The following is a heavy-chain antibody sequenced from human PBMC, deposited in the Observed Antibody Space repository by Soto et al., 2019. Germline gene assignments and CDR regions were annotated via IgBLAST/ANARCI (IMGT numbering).Heavy chain of an antibody. V-gene: IGHV3-23*01. CDR3: AKDVDYYDFWSGSGAYYYMDV. J-gene: IGHJ6*03. CDR1: GFTFSSYA. D-gene: IGHD3-3*01. Sequence: GGSLRLSCAASGFTFSSYAMSWVRQAPGKGLEWVSAISGSGGSTYYADSVKGRFTISRDNSKNTLYLQMNSLRAEDTAVYYCAKDVDYYDFWSGSGAYYYMDVWGKGTTVTVSS. CDR2: ISGSGGST.